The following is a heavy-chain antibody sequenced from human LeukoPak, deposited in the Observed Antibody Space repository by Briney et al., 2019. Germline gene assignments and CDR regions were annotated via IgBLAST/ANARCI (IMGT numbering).Heavy chain of an antibody. V-gene: IGHV1-69*04. CDR2: IIPISHRA. CDR3: ARGMRYYDFWSGTPQDYYYYYMDV. J-gene: IGHJ6*03. CDR1: GGTFSSYA. Sequence: GASVKVSCKPSGGTFSSYAINWVRQAPGQGLEWMGRIIPISHRADYAQRFQARVTLTADKSTSTAYMELSRLTSEDTAVYYCARGMRYYDFWSGTPQDYYYYYMDVWGKGTTVTVSS. D-gene: IGHD3-3*01.